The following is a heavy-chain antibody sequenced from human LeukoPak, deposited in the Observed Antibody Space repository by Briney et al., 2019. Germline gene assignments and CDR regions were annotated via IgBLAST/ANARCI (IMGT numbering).Heavy chain of an antibody. CDR3: ARSQQLAYYYYYGMDV. D-gene: IGHD6-6*01. CDR1: GGTFSSYA. Sequence: SVKVSCKASGGTFSSYAISWVRQAPGQGLEWMGGIIPIFGTANYAQKFQGRVTITADKSTSTAYMELSSLRSEDTAVYYCARSQQLAYYYYYGMDVWGQGTTVTVSS. CDR2: IIPIFGTA. V-gene: IGHV1-69*06. J-gene: IGHJ6*02.